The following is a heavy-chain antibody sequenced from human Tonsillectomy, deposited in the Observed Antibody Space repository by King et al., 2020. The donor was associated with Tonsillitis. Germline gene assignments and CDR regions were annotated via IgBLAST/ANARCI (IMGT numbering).Heavy chain of an antibody. J-gene: IGHJ4*02. V-gene: IGHV3-48*01. CDR1: GFTFSSYS. D-gene: IGHD3-10*01. CDR2: ISSSSSTI. CDR3: ARDGAAVRGVTVGYYFDY. Sequence: EVQLVESGGGLVQPGGSLRLSCAASGFTFSSYSMNWVRQAPGKGLEWVSYISSSSSTIYYADSVKGRFTISRDNAKNSLYLQMNSLRAEDTAVYYCARDGAAVRGVTVGYYFDYWGQGTLVTVSS.